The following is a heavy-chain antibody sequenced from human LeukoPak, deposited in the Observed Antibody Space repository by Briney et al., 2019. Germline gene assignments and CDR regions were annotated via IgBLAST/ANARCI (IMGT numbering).Heavy chain of an antibody. Sequence: SETLSLTCTVSGGSMSSSTCYWGWIRQPPGKGLEWIGTICYSGSTYYNPSLKSRVTISVDTSKNQFSLKLSSVTAADTAVYYCVKDRGNHVTDYWGQGTLDTVSS. CDR2: ICYSGST. CDR3: VKDRGNHVTDY. V-gene: IGHV4-39*07. D-gene: IGHD1-14*01. J-gene: IGHJ4*02. CDR1: GGSMSSSTCY.